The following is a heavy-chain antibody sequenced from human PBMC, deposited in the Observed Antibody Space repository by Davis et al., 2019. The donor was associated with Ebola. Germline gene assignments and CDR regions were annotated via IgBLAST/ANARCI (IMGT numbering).Heavy chain of an antibody. V-gene: IGHV3-23*01. CDR3: AKDTSNVWFDV. CDR2: LGLSADT. J-gene: IGHJ3*01. D-gene: IGHD6-19*01. CDR1: GFVFSSYV. Sequence: GESLKISCAASGFVFSSYVMCWVRRAPGKGLEWVSTLGLSADTYYADSVKGRFTISRDNSKNTLHLQMNSLRVEDTAIYYCAKDTSNVWFDVWGQGTMVTVSS.